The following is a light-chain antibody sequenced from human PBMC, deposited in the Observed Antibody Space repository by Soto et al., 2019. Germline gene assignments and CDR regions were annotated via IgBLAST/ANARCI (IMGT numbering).Light chain of an antibody. Sequence: EIVLTQSPGTLSLSPGERATLSCRASQSVSSSYLAWYQQKLGQAHRLLIYGASSRATGIPDRFSGSGSGTDFALTISRLEPEDFAVYYCQQYGSSPWTFGQGPKVEIK. CDR2: GAS. CDR3: QQYGSSPWT. V-gene: IGKV3-20*01. J-gene: IGKJ1*01. CDR1: QSVSSSY.